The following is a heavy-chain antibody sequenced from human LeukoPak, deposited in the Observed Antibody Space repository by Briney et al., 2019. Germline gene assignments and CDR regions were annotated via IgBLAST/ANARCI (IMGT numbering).Heavy chain of an antibody. J-gene: IGHJ3*02. Sequence: PGGSLSLSRAASGFTLSSYAMHWVRQAAGKGLEWVAVISYDGSNKYYADSVKGRFTISRDNSKNTLYLQMNSLRAEDTAVYYCARGRGVVISGFDIWGQGTMVTVSS. CDR2: ISYDGSNK. D-gene: IGHD3-22*01. CDR3: ARGRGVVISGFDI. V-gene: IGHV3-30*04. CDR1: GFTLSSYA.